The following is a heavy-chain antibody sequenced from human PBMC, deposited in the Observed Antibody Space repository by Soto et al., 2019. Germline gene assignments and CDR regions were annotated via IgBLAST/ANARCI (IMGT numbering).Heavy chain of an antibody. Sequence: QVHLVQSGAEVKKPGASVKVSCQGSGYAFTTYGITWVRQAPGQGLEWMGWISAHNGNTNYAQKLQGRVTVTRDTSTSTASMALRSLRYDDTAVYYCARGRYGDYWGQGALVTVSS. D-gene: IGHD1-1*01. CDR3: ARGRYGDY. CDR1: GYAFTTYG. V-gene: IGHV1-18*01. CDR2: ISAHNGNT. J-gene: IGHJ4*02.